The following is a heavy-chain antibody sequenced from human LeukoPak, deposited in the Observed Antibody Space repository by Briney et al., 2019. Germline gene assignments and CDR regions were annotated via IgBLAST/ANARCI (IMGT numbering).Heavy chain of an antibody. J-gene: IGHJ5*02. Sequence: GESLKISCKASGYRITSYWIGWVRQMPGKGREWVGIIYPSDSDARYSPSFQGQVTISADKSINTAYLQWSSLKASDNAMYYCARLYSSGWLDHWGQGTLVTVSS. D-gene: IGHD6-19*01. CDR2: IYPSDSDA. V-gene: IGHV5-51*01. CDR1: GYRITSYW. CDR3: ARLYSSGWLDH.